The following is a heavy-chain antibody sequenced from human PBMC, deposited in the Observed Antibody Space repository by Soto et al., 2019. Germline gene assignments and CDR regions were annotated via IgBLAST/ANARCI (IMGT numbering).Heavy chain of an antibody. Sequence: ASVKVSCKASGYTFTSYYMHWVRQAPGQGLEWMGIVNPSGGSTSYAQKFQGRVTMTRDTSTSTVYMELSSLRSEDTAVYYCAREPSIAVAGTSSDYWGQGTLVTVSS. D-gene: IGHD6-19*01. CDR3: AREPSIAVAGTSSDY. CDR1: GYTFTSYY. J-gene: IGHJ4*02. CDR2: VNPSGGST. V-gene: IGHV1-46*03.